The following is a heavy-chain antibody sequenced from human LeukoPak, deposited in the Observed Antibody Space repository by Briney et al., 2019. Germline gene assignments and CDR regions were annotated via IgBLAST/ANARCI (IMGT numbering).Heavy chain of an antibody. J-gene: IGHJ4*02. Sequence: SETLSLTCTVSGGSISSYYWNWIRQPAGKGLEWIGRIYTSGSTNYNPSLKSRVTMSVDTSKNQFSLKLSSVTAADTAVYYCASVAAAGSFDYWGQGTLVTVSS. D-gene: IGHD6-13*01. V-gene: IGHV4-4*07. CDR1: GGSISSYY. CDR3: ASVAAAGSFDY. CDR2: IYTSGST.